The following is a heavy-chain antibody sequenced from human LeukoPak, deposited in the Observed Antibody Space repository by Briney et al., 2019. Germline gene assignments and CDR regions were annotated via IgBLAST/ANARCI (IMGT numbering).Heavy chain of an antibody. CDR2: IYSSGST. CDR3: ARSCGDPLFDY. D-gene: IGHD4-17*01. Sequence: SGGSLRLSCVGSGFTVSSNYMSWVRQAPGKGLEWVSVIYSSGSTFHADSVKGRFSISRDTSKNTLYLQMKSRRAEDTAVYYCARSCGDPLFDYWGQGTLVTVSA. J-gene: IGHJ4*02. V-gene: IGHV3-66*01. CDR1: GFTVSSNY.